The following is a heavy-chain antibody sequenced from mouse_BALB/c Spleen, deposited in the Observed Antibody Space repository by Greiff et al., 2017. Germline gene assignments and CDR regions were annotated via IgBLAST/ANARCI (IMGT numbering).Heavy chain of an antibody. CDR3: TRVRDRQLGLDY. D-gene: IGHD3-2*01. CDR1: GYTFTSYW. J-gene: IGHJ2*01. CDR2: IYPSDSYT. V-gene: IGHV1-69*02. Sequence: VQLQQPGAELVRPGASVKLSCKASGYTFTSYWINWVKQRPGQGLEWIGNIYPSDSYTNYNQKFKDKATLTVDKSSSTAYMQLSSPTSEDSAVYYCTRVRDRQLGLDYWGQGTTLTVSS.